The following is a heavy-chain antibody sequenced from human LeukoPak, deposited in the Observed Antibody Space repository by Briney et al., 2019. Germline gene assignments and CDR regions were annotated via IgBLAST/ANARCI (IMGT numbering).Heavy chain of an antibody. CDR1: GYSISSGYY. CDR2: IYTSGTT. CDR3: ARGTLRALRLGEFDY. Sequence: SETLSLTCVVSGYSISSGYYWGWIRQPPGKGLEWIGRIYTSGTTNYNPSLKSRVTISIDTSKNQFSLKLSSVTAADTAVYYCARGTLRALRLGEFDYWGQGTLVTVSS. D-gene: IGHD3-16*01. V-gene: IGHV4-38-2*01. J-gene: IGHJ4*02.